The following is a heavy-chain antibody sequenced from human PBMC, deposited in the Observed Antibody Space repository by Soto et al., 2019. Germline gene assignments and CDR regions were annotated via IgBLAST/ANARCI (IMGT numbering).Heavy chain of an antibody. J-gene: IGHJ3*02. D-gene: IGHD3-22*01. CDR3: AKAGDSRGYQDAFDI. Sequence: GGALRLSCAASGVTFSSDAMSWVRQAPGKGLEWVSAISGSGGSTYYADSVKGRFTISRDNSKNTLYLQMNSLRAEDTAVYYCAKAGDSRGYQDAFDIWGQGTMVTVS. V-gene: IGHV3-23*01. CDR2: ISGSGGST. CDR1: GVTFSSDA.